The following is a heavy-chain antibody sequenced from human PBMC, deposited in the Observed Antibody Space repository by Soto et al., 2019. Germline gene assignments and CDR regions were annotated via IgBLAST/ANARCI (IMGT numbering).Heavy chain of an antibody. D-gene: IGHD3-16*02. CDR1: GYIFIRYG. J-gene: IGHJ3*02. CDR2: ISAYKGDT. V-gene: IGHV1-18*01. CDR3: ARTSYVWGSYRSDDALDI. Sequence: QVQLVQSGAEVKKPGASVKVSCKASGYIFIRYGISWVREAPGQGLEWMGWISAYKGDTNYAQKVQGRVTMTTDTSTSTAYMEGRSLRFDDTAVYYCARTSYVWGSYRSDDALDIWGQGTMVTVSS.